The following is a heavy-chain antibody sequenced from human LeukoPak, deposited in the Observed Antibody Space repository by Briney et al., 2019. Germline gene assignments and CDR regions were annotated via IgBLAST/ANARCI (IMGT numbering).Heavy chain of an antibody. CDR1: GGTFSSYA. V-gene: IGHV1-69*05. CDR3: ARVFHRQGGVFDY. CDR2: IIPIFGTA. J-gene: IGHJ4*02. Sequence: ASVKVSCKASGGTFSSYAISWVRQAPGQGLEWMGRIIPIFGTANYAQKFQGRVTITTDESTSTAYMERSSLRSEDTAVYYCARVFHRQGGVFDYWGQGTLVTVSS. D-gene: IGHD1-26*01.